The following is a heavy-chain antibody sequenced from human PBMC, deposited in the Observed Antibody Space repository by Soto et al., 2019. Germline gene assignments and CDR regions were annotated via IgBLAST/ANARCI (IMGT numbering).Heavy chain of an antibody. V-gene: IGHV4-31*03. CDR1: GGSISSGGYY. Sequence: SETLSLTCTVSGGSISSGGYYWSWIRQHPGKGLEWIGYIYYSGSTYYNPSLKSRVTISVDTSKNQFSLKLSSVTAADTAVYYGARGGDLDLYYFDYWGQGTLDTFSS. CDR3: ARGGDLDLYYFDY. CDR2: IYYSGST. J-gene: IGHJ4*02. D-gene: IGHD2-21*01.